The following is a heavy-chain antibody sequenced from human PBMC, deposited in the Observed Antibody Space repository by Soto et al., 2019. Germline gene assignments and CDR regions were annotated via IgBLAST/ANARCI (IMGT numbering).Heavy chain of an antibody. CDR2: IYYSGST. V-gene: IGHV4-59*08. CDR1: GGSNSSYY. CDR3: ARAKAPLYSSSWYWFDP. J-gene: IGHJ5*02. Sequence: SETLSLNCTASGGSNSSYYVSGIRQPPGKGLEWIGYIYYSGSTNYNPSLKSRVTISVDTSKNQFSLKLSSVTAADTAVYYCARAKAPLYSSSWYWFDPWGQGTLVTVS. D-gene: IGHD6-13*01.